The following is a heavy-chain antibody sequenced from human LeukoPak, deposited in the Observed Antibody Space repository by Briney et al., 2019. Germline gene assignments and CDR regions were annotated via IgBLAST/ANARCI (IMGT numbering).Heavy chain of an antibody. CDR1: GGSISSGGYS. Sequence: PSETLSLTCAVSGGSISSGGYSWSWIRQPPGKGLEWIGYIYHSGSTYYNPSLKSRVTISVDRSKNQFSLKLSSVTAADTAVYYCARGPTYYYDSSGYDYWGQGTPVTVSS. CDR2: IYHSGST. CDR3: ARGPTYYYDSSGYDY. V-gene: IGHV4-30-2*01. D-gene: IGHD3-22*01. J-gene: IGHJ4*02.